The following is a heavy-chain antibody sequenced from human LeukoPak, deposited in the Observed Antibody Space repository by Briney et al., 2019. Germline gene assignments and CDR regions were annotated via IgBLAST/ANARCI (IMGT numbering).Heavy chain of an antibody. CDR2: INPNNGYT. V-gene: IGHV1-2*02. CDR1: GYTFTAYY. CDR3: ARGPTLGLDI. J-gene: IGHJ3*02. Sequence: GASVKVSCRASGYTFTAYYIHWVRQAPGQGLGWMGWINPNNGYTSLPQRFQGRVTMTRDTSIITAYMELSSLTSDDTGMYYCARGPTLGLDIWGQGTMVTVSS.